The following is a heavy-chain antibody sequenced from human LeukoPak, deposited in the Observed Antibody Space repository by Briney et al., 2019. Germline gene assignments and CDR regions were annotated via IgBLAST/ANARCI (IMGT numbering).Heavy chain of an antibody. CDR3: AREGGFWSGYLLSVSYGMDV. CDR1: GFTFSDYY. CDR2: ISSSGDTI. V-gene: IGHV3-11*01. D-gene: IGHD3-3*01. J-gene: IGHJ6*02. Sequence: GGSLRLSCAASGFTFSDYYMSWIRQAPGKGLEWVSYISSSGDTIFYADSVKGRFTISRDNAKNSLSLQVNSVRAEDTALYYCAREGGFWSGYLLSVSYGMDVWGQGTTVTVSS.